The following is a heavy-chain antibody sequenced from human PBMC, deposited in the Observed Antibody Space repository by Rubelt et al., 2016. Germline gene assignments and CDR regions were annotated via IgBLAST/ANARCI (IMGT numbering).Heavy chain of an antibody. CDR1: GFTVNSHY. Sequence: GGGLVQPGGSLRLSCRASGFTVNSHYVNWVRQAPGKGLEWVSVFYSGGETYYADSVKGRFTISRDNSKNTLYLQMNSLRAEDTAVYYCAKDSTFDYWGQGTLVTVSS. V-gene: IGHV3-66*02. CDR3: AKDSTFDY. J-gene: IGHJ4*02. D-gene: IGHD2/OR15-2a*01. CDR2: FYSGGET.